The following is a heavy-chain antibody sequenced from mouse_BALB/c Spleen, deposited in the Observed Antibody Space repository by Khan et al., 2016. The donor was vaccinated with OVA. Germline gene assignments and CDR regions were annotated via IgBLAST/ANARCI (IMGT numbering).Heavy chain of an antibody. D-gene: IGHD2-14*01. V-gene: IGHV1-4*01. J-gene: IGHJ3*01. CDR1: GYTFTSYT. CDR2: INPSNAYT. CDR3: GRDGGYHRNDGWFAY. Sequence: QVQLQQSGAELARPGASVKMSCKASGYTFTSYTIHWIKLRPGPGLEWIGYINPSNAYTNYNQRFKDKATLTADKSSTTAYIQLSSLTSDDSAVYYCGRDGGYHRNDGWFAYWGLGTLVTVSA.